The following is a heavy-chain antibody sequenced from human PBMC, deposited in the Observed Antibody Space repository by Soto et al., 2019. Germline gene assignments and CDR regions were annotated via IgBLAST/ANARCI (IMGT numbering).Heavy chain of an antibody. Sequence: AGESLKISCKGSGYSFTSYWIGWVRQMPGKGLEWMGIIYPGDSDTRYSPSFQGQVTISADKSISTAYLQWSSLKASDTAMYYCARGSLPRVAGAAGTSPYYFDYWGQGTLVTVSS. D-gene: IGHD6-13*01. CDR3: ARGSLPRVAGAAGTSPYYFDY. CDR1: GYSFTSYW. CDR2: IYPGDSDT. J-gene: IGHJ4*02. V-gene: IGHV5-51*01.